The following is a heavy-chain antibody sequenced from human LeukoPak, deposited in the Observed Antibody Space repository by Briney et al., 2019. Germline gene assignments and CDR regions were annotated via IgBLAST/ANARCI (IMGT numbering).Heavy chain of an antibody. Sequence: SVKVSCKASGGTFSSYAISWVRQAPGQGLEWMGRIIPILGIANYAQKFQGRVTITADKSTSTAYMELSSLRSEDTAVYYCARAKQWMPELNNRGQGTLVTVSS. CDR3: ARAKQWMPELNN. D-gene: IGHD1/OR15-1a*01. J-gene: IGHJ4*02. CDR1: GGTFSSYA. CDR2: IIPILGIA. V-gene: IGHV1-69*04.